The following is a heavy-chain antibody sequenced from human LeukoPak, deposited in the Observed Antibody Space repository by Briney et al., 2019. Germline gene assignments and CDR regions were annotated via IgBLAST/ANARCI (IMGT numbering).Heavy chain of an antibody. J-gene: IGHJ4*02. D-gene: IGHD2-2*01. CDR3: AKEQTSSGFFDY. V-gene: IGHV3-21*04. CDR2: ISSSSSYI. Sequence: GGSLRLSCAASGFTFSSYSMNWVRQAPRKGLEWVSSISSSSSYIYYADSVKGRFTISRDNVKNSLYLQMNSLRAEDRAVYYCAKEQTSSGFFDYWGQGTLVTVSS. CDR1: GFTFSSYS.